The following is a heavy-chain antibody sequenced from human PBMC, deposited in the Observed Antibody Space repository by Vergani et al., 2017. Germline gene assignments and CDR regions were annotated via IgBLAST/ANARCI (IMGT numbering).Heavy chain of an antibody. CDR2: IYTSGRT. J-gene: IGHJ6*02. Sequence: QVQLQESGPGLVKPSATLSLTCTVSGGSISSYYWSWIRQPAGKGLEWIGRIYTSGRTNYNPSLTSRVTMSVDTSKNQFSLKLSSVTAADTAVYYCARVRSSKTGSCYYGMDVWGQGTTVTVSS. CDR1: GGSISSYY. V-gene: IGHV4-4*07. D-gene: IGHD4-11*01. CDR3: ARVRSSKTGSCYYGMDV.